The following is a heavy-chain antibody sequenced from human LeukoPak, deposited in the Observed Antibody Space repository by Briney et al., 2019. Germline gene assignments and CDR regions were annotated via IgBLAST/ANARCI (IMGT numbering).Heavy chain of an antibody. J-gene: IGHJ4*02. V-gene: IGHV3-30*04. CDR3: AREITYYYDSSGYSPDY. CDR1: GFTFSSYA. Sequence: GGSLRLSCAGSGFTFSSYAMSWVRQAPGKGLEWVAVISYDGSNKYYADSVKGRFTISRDNSKNTLYLQMNSLRAEDTAVYYCAREITYYYDSSGYSPDYWGQGTLVTVSS. CDR2: ISYDGSNK. D-gene: IGHD3-22*01.